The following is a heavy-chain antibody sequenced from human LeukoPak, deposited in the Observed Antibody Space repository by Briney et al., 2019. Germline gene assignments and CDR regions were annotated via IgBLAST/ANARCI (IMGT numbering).Heavy chain of an antibody. CDR3: ARVARGYSYGPFDY. V-gene: IGHV3-48*03. J-gene: IGHJ4*02. CDR1: GFTFSSYE. D-gene: IGHD5-18*01. CDR2: ISSSGSTI. Sequence: TGGSLRLSCAAPGFTFSSYEMNWVRQAPGKGLEWVSYISSSGSTIYYADSVRGRFTISRDNAKNSLYLQMNSLRAEDTAVYYCARVARGYSYGPFDYWGQGTLVTVSS.